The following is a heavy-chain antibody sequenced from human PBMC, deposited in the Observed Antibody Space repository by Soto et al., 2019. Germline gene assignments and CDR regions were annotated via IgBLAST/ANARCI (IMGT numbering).Heavy chain of an antibody. CDR2: IYHSGRT. V-gene: IGHV4-31*03. J-gene: IGHJ4*02. Sequence: PSETLSLTCTVSGGSISNGYYYWSWVRQNPGKGLEWIGHIYHSGRTYYNPSLKSRVTISVDTSKNQFSLNLSSVTAADTAVYYCAGWVEVSLDYFDSWGQGTPVTVSS. D-gene: IGHD2-15*01. CDR3: AGWVEVSLDYFDS. CDR1: GGSISNGYYY.